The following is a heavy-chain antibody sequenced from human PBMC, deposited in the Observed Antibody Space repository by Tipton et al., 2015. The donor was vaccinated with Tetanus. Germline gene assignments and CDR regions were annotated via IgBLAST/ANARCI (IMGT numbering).Heavy chain of an antibody. D-gene: IGHD6-19*01. CDR3: ARPIKQWLVPVDS. CDR2: ITYSRTT. V-gene: IGHV4-61*05. Sequence: TLSLTCIVSGGSMSGSGHYGAWIRQPPGKGLERVGKITYSRTTNYNSSLKSRVTISLDTSKTHFYLNLSSVTAADTAVYYCARPIKQWLVPVDSWGQGTLVTVSS. J-gene: IGHJ4*02. CDR1: GGSMSGSGHY.